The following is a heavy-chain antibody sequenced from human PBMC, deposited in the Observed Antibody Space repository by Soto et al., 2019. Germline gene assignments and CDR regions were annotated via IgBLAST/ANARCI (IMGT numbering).Heavy chain of an antibody. Sequence: QGQLQQSGPGLVKPSQTLSLTCAISGDSVSSDITSWNWIRQSPSRGLEWLRRTYYRSKWFHDYAVSVKSRITINPDTSKNQLSLELNSMTPEDTAVYYCARGNALDVWGQGTVVTVSS. D-gene: IGHD3-10*01. CDR3: ARGNALDV. J-gene: IGHJ3*01. V-gene: IGHV6-1*01. CDR2: TYYRSKWFH. CDR1: GDSVSSDITS.